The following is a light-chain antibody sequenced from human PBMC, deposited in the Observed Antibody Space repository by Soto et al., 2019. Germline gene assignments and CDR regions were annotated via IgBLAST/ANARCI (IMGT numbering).Light chain of an antibody. J-gene: IGKJ4*01. CDR3: QQYVNSPLT. V-gene: IGKV3-20*01. CDR1: QSVSSTY. CDR2: RAS. Sequence: VLTQSPGTLSLSPGERATLSCRASQSVSSTYLAGYQQKPGQAPRLLIYRASSRATGMPDRFSGSGSGTEFTLTISRLEPEDFAVYYCQQYVNSPLTFGGGTKVESK.